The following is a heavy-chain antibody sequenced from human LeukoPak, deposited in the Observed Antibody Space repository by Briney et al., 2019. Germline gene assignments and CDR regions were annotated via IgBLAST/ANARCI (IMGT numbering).Heavy chain of an antibody. CDR2: IIPIFGTA. CDR1: GYTFTSYG. J-gene: IGHJ4*02. V-gene: IGHV1-69*05. D-gene: IGHD1/OR15-1a*01. Sequence: GASVKVSCKASGYTFTSYGISWVRQAPGQGLEWMGGIIPIFGTANYAQKFQGRVTITTDESTSTAYMELSSLRSEDTAVYYCARGGTTTFDYWGQGTLVTVSS. CDR3: ARGGTTTFDY.